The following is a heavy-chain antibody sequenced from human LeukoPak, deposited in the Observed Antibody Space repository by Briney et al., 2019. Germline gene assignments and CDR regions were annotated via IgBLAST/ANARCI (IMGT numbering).Heavy chain of an antibody. V-gene: IGHV3-23*01. CDR2: ISGSGDST. CDR1: GFTFSSYA. J-gene: IGHJ6*02. D-gene: IGHD3-22*01. CDR3: AKDHTYYYDSSGYTWGGDYYYGMDV. Sequence: GGSLRLSGAASGFTFSSYAMSWVGHAPGKGLEWVSAISGSGDSTYYADSVKGRFTISRDHSKNTLYLKMNSLSAEDTAVYYCAKDHTYYYDSSGYTWGGDYYYGMDVWGQGTTVTVSS.